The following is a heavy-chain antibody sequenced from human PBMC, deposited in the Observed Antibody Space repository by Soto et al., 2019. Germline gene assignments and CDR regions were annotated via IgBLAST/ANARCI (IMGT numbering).Heavy chain of an antibody. CDR1: GFTFSSYA. CDR2: ISYDGSNK. CDR3: ARGDWNDPVAY. J-gene: IGHJ4*01. Sequence: QVQLVESGGGVVQPGRSLRLSCAASGFTFSSYAMHWVRQAPGKGLEWVAVISYDGSNKYYADSVKGRFTISRDNSKSTLYLQMNSLRAEDKAVYYCARGDWNDPVAYWGQGTLVTVSS. D-gene: IGHD1-1*01. V-gene: IGHV3-30-3*01.